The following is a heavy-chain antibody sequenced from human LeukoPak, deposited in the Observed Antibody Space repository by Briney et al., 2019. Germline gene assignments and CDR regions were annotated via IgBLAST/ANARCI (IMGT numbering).Heavy chain of an antibody. CDR2: IIPIFGTA. V-gene: IGHV1-69*13. Sequence: GASVKVSCKASGYTFASYGISWVRQAPGQGLEWMGGIIPIFGTANYAQKFQGRVTITADESTSTAYMELSSLRSEDTAVYYCAREYERGIADRWGQGTLVTVSS. D-gene: IGHD6-13*01. CDR1: GYTFASYG. J-gene: IGHJ5*02. CDR3: AREYERGIADR.